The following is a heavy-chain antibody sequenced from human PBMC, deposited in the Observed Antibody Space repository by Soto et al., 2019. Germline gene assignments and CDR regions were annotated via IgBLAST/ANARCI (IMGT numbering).Heavy chain of an antibody. CDR3: ARLEWELPPQYNWFDP. CDR1: GGSISSRSYY. V-gene: IGHV4-39*07. D-gene: IGHD1-26*01. J-gene: IGHJ5*02. CDR2: IYYSGST. Sequence: SETLSLTCTVSGGSISSRSYYWGWIRQPPGKGLEWIGSIYYSGSTYYNPSLKSRVTISVDTSKNQFSLKLSSVTAADTAVYYCARLEWELPPQYNWFDPWGQGTLVTVSS.